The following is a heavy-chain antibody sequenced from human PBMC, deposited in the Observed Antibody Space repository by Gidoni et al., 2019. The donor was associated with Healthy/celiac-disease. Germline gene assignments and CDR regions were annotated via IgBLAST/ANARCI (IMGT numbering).Heavy chain of an antibody. CDR1: GFTFSSYG. V-gene: IGHV3-30*18. CDR3: AKEALRGGFDY. Sequence: QVQLVESGGGVVQPGRSLRLSCAASGFTFSSYGMHWVRQAPGKGLEWVAVISYDGSNKYYADSVKGRFTISRDNSKNTLYLQMNSLRAEDTAVYYCAKEALRGGFDYWGQGTLVTVSS. J-gene: IGHJ4*02. CDR2: ISYDGSNK. D-gene: IGHD3-10*01.